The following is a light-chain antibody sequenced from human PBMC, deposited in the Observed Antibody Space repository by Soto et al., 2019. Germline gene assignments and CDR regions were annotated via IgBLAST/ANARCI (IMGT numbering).Light chain of an antibody. CDR2: DAS. CDR3: QQRRSWPPIT. J-gene: IGKJ5*01. CDR1: QSIGST. V-gene: IGKV3-11*01. Sequence: SQSLSSVSSSVGDPLTLSCRSSQSIGSTLAWYQQKPGQTPRLLIYDASTRATGIPARFSGSGSGTDFTLTISSLEPEDFAVYYCQQRRSWPPITSGQGTRLEIK.